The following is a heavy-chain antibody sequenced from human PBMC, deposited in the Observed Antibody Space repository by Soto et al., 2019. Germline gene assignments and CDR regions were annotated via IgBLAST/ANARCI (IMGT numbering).Heavy chain of an antibody. CDR3: SQVPSGSRECFDP. J-gene: IGHJ5*02. Sequence: PSETLSLTCAVSGDSISTTKWWTWVRQPPGKGLEWIGEIFDSGSTNYNPSLKSRVNISVDKSKNQFSLRLSSVTAADTAVYYCSQVPSGSRECFDPWGQGTKVTASS. V-gene: IGHV4-4*02. CDR2: IFDSGST. D-gene: IGHD3-10*01. CDR1: GDSISTTKW.